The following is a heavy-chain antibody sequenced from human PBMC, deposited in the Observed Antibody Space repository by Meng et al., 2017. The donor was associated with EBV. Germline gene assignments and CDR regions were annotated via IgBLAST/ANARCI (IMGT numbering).Heavy chain of an antibody. CDR3: AHSKYYSDSGGYWDYFDD. CDR1: GISLTTSGVG. V-gene: IGHV2-5*02. CDR2: IYWDDAK. J-gene: IGHJ4*02. Sequence: QITLKGSGPTLLKPTPTLLLTCTFSGISLTTSGVGVGWIRQPPGKALEWLAVIYWDDAKRYSPSLKNRLTITKDTSKNQVVLTMTNMDPVDTATYFCAHSKYYSDSGGYWDYFDDWGQGTLVTVSS. D-gene: IGHD3-10*01.